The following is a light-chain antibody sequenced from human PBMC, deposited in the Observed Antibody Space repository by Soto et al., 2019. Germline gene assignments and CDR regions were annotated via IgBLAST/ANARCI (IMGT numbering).Light chain of an antibody. CDR3: QQYNSYSRT. Sequence: DIQMTQSPSSLSASVGDRVTITCRASQGISNHLAWYQQKPGKAPILLIYASSSLQSGVPSRFSGSGSGTDFTLTISSLQPDDFATYYCQQYNSYSRTFGQGTKVDIK. CDR2: ASS. V-gene: IGKV1-16*01. CDR1: QGISNH. J-gene: IGKJ1*01.